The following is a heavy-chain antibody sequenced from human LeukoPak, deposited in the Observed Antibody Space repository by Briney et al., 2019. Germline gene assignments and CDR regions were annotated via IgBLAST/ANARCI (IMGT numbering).Heavy chain of an antibody. CDR3: ARRGHYSETSGLHY. CDR2: INPTGDTT. J-gene: IGHJ4*02. V-gene: IGHV1-46*01. Sequence: ASVKVSCKASGYTFTSYYMHWVRQAPGQGLEWVGIINPTGDTTSYALKFQGRVTMARDSSTSTVYLELSSLRSEDTAVYYCARRGHYSETSGLHYWGQGTLVTVSS. CDR1: GYTFTSYY. D-gene: IGHD3-22*01.